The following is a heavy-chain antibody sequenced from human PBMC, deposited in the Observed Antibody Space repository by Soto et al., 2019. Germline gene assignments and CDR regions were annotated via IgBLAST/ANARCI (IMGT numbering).Heavy chain of an antibody. Sequence: ASVKVSCKASGGTFSSYAISWVRQAPGQGLEWMGGIIPIFGTANYAQKFQGRVTITADESTSTAYMELSSLRSEDTAVYYCAAEFWSGYTDYYYGMDVWGQGTTVTVSS. CDR3: AAEFWSGYTDYYYGMDV. J-gene: IGHJ6*02. D-gene: IGHD3-3*01. CDR1: GGTFSSYA. V-gene: IGHV1-69*13. CDR2: IIPIFGTA.